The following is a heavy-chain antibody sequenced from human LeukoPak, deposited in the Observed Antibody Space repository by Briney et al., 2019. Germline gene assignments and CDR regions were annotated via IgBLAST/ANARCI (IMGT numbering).Heavy chain of an antibody. CDR2: ISSSSSYI. D-gene: IGHD6-13*01. V-gene: IGHV3-21*01. Sequence: GGSLRLSCAASGFTFSSYSMNWVRQAPGKGLEWVSSISSSSSYIYYADSVKGRFTISRDNAKNSLYLHMNSLRAEDTAVYYCARGVAAAGRGLFDYWGQGTLVTVSS. J-gene: IGHJ4*02. CDR3: ARGVAAAGRGLFDY. CDR1: GFTFSSYS.